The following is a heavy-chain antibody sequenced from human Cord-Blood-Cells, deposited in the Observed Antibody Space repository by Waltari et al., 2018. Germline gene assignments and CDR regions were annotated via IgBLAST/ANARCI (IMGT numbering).Heavy chain of an antibody. J-gene: IGHJ4*02. CDR3: ARDPGANWNYDY. CDR1: GGTFSSYA. D-gene: IGHD1-7*01. V-gene: IGHV1-69*09. CDR2: IIPILGIA. Sequence: QVQLVQSGAEVKKPGSSVKVSCKASGGTFSSYAISWVRQAPGQGLEWMGRIIPILGIANNAQKFQGRVTITADKSTSTAYMELSSLRSEDTAVYYCARDPGANWNYDYWGQGTLVTVSS.